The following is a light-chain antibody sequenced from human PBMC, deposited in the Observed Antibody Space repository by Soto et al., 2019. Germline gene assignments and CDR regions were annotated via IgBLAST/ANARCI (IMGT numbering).Light chain of an antibody. CDR3: QQYNSYWT. Sequence: DIQMTQSPSTLSASVGDRVTITCRASQSISSWLAWYQKKPGKAPKLLIYDASSLEGGVPSRFSGSGSGTEFTLTISSLQPDDFATYYCQQYNSYWTFGQGTKVEIK. CDR2: DAS. V-gene: IGKV1-5*01. CDR1: QSISSW. J-gene: IGKJ1*01.